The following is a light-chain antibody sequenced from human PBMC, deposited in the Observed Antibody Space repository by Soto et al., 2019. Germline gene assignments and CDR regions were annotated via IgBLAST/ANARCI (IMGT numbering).Light chain of an antibody. CDR3: QQYNSYSLT. V-gene: IGKV3D-15*01. CDR2: GAS. CDR1: QSVSSN. J-gene: IGKJ4*01. Sequence: EIVMTQSQATLSVSPGERSTLSCRASQSVSSNLAWYQQKPGQAPRLIIYGASSRATGIPNRFSGSRSGTDCTLTISRLEPEDVATYYCQQYNSYSLTLGGGTKVDIK.